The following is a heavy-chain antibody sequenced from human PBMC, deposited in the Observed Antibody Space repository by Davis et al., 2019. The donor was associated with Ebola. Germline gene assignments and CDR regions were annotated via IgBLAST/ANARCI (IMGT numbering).Heavy chain of an antibody. CDR3: ARDSLWFGELLFAWYDS. CDR1: GFTFSNYA. J-gene: IGHJ5*01. Sequence: PGGSLRLSCAASGFTFSNYALNWVRQAPGQGLEWVTLISSDGSNKYYADSVKGRFTISRDNSKNTLYLQMNSLRAEDTAVYYCARDSLWFGELLFAWYDSWGQGTLVTVSS. V-gene: IGHV3-30-3*01. D-gene: IGHD3-10*01. CDR2: ISSDGSNK.